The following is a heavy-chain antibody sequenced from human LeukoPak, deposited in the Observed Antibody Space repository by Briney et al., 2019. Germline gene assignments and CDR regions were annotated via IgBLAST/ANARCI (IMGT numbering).Heavy chain of an antibody. CDR2: IIPILGIA. CDR1: GGTFSSYA. V-gene: IGHV1-69*10. Sequence: SVKVSCKASGGTFSSYAISWVRQAPGQGLEWMGRIIPILGIANYAQKFQGRVTITADKSTSTAYMELSSLRSEDTAVYYCASDYGGNRYFDLWGRGTLVTVYS. J-gene: IGHJ2*01. D-gene: IGHD4-23*01. CDR3: ASDYGGNRYFDL.